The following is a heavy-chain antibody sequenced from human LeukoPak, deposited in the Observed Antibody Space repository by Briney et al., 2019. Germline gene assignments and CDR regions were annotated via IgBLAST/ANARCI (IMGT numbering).Heavy chain of an antibody. J-gene: IGHJ3*02. CDR1: GFTFSSYA. CDR2: ISGSGGST. Sequence: GGSLRLSCAASGFTFSSYAMSWVRQAPGKGLEWVSAISGSGGSTYYADSVKGRFTISRDNSKNTLYLQMNSLRAEDTAVYYCAKALVGATIPFDAFDIWGQGTMVTVSS. V-gene: IGHV3-23*01. CDR3: AKALVGATIPFDAFDI. D-gene: IGHD1-26*01.